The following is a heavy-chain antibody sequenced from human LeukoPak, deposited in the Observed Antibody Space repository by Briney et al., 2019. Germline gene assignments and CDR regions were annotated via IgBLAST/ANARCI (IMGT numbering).Heavy chain of an antibody. CDR3: ARGQETDRELLHFDY. D-gene: IGHD1-26*01. CDR2: TIPILGIA. J-gene: IGHJ4*02. CDR1: GGTXSSYA. Sequence: SVKVSCKASGGTXSSYAISGVRQAPGQGLEWMGRTIPILGIANYAQKFQGRVTITADKSTSTAYMELSSLRSEDTAVYYCARGQETDRELLHFDYWGQGTLVTVSS. V-gene: IGHV1-69*04.